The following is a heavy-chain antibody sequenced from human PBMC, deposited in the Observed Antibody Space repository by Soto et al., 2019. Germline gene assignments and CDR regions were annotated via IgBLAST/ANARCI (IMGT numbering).Heavy chain of an antibody. J-gene: IGHJ5*02. CDR1: GFSLANHG. CDR3: AREISVSGGERRTDS. V-gene: IGHV3-30*04. Sequence: QVQLVESGGGVVQPGRSLRLSCEASGFSLANHGMQWHRQAPGKGLEWVAVTSDDDTYEDSADSVKGRSTISRDTPKNPLYMEWNSLSPADAGVYYGAREISVSGGERRTDSCGQGPLVTVSS. D-gene: IGHD1-1*01. CDR2: TSDDDTYE.